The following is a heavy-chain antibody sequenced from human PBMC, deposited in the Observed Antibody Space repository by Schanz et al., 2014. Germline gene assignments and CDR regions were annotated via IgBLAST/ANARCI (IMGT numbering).Heavy chain of an antibody. CDR3: AKDLPSDYYIAY. CDR2: ISYHGSEK. Sequence: QVHLVESGGGVVQPGRSLRLSCAGSGFSFSDYGMHWVRQAPGRGLEWVAVISYHGSEKYYADSVKGRFTISRDNSKNTLYLQMNSLRAEDTAVYYCAKDLPSDYYIAYWGQGTLVTVSS. D-gene: IGHD3-22*01. J-gene: IGHJ4*02. V-gene: IGHV3-30*18. CDR1: GFSFSDYG.